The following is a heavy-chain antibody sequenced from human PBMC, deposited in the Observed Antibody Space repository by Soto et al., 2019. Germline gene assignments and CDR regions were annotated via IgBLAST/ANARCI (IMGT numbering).Heavy chain of an antibody. CDR2: ISYDGSNK. Sequence: VGSLRLSCAASGFTFSSYGMHWVRQAPGKGLEWVAVISYDGSNKYYADSVKGRFTISRDNSKNTLYLQMNSLRAEDTAVYYCAKATTHYDFWSGYYSPDYWGQGTLVTVSS. CDR3: AKATTHYDFWSGYYSPDY. V-gene: IGHV3-30*18. J-gene: IGHJ4*02. D-gene: IGHD3-3*01. CDR1: GFTFSSYG.